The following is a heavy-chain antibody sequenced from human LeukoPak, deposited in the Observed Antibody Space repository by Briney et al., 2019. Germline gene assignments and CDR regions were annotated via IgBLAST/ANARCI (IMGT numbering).Heavy chain of an antibody. Sequence: ASVKVSCKASGYTFTSYYMHWVRQAPGQGLEWMGIINPSGGSTSYAQKFQGRVTMTRDTSTSTVYVELSSLRSEDTAVYYCARDLGPYCSSTSCQEYWFDPWGQGTLVTVSS. CDR2: INPSGGST. CDR3: ARDLGPYCSSTSCQEYWFDP. D-gene: IGHD2-2*01. V-gene: IGHV1-46*01. CDR1: GYTFTSYY. J-gene: IGHJ5*02.